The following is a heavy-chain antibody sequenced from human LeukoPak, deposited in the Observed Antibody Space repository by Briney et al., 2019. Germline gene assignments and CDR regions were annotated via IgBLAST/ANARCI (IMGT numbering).Heavy chain of an antibody. CDR1: GFTFRTYA. Sequence: PGGSLRLSCAASGFTFRTYAMSWVRQAPGKGLEWVSAISGNGRNTYYADSVKGRFTISRDNSKNTLYLQMNSLRVEDTAVYYCARDNDYGDPDYWGQGTLVTVSS. J-gene: IGHJ4*02. D-gene: IGHD4-17*01. CDR2: ISGNGRNT. CDR3: ARDNDYGDPDY. V-gene: IGHV3-23*01.